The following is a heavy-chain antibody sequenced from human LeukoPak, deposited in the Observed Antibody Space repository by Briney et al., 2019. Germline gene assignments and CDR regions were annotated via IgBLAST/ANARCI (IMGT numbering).Heavy chain of an antibody. CDR2: IKEDGSET. CDR3: ARSSYNSGWFLDY. D-gene: IGHD6-19*01. Sequence: GGSLRLSCAASGFTFSNYWMSWVRQAPGKGLEWVANIKEDGSETYYVDSVKGRFTMSRDNAKNSLYLQMNTLRAEDTAVYYCARSSYNSGWFLDYWGQGTLVTVSS. V-gene: IGHV3-7*03. CDR1: GFTFSNYW. J-gene: IGHJ4*02.